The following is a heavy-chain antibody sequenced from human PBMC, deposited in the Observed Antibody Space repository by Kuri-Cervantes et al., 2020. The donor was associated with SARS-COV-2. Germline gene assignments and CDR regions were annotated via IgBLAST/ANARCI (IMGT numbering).Heavy chain of an antibody. V-gene: IGHV1-69*06. D-gene: IGHD6-19*01. CDR2: IIPIFGTA. CDR3: ARDRGEQWLVSHYYYYGMDV. Sequence: SVKVSCKASGGTFSSYAISWVRQAPGQGLEWMGGIIPIFGTANYAQKFQGRVMITADKSTSTAYMELSSLRSEDTAVYYCARDRGEQWLVSHYYYYGMDVWGQGTTVTVSS. CDR1: GGTFSSYA. J-gene: IGHJ6*02.